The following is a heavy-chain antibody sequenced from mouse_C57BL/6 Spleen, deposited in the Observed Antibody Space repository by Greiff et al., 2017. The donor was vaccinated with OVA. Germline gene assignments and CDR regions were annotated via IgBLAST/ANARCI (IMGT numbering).Heavy chain of an antibody. Sequence: VQLKQSGPELVKPGASVKISCKASGYSFTGYYMNWVKQSPEKSLEWIGEINPSTGGTTYNQKFKAKATLTVDKSSSTAYMQLKSLTSEDSAVYYCARQSTTVHYYAMDYWGQGTSVTVAS. CDR2: INPSTGGT. J-gene: IGHJ4*01. CDR1: GYSFTGYY. V-gene: IGHV1-42*01. D-gene: IGHD1-1*01. CDR3: ARQSTTVHYYAMDY.